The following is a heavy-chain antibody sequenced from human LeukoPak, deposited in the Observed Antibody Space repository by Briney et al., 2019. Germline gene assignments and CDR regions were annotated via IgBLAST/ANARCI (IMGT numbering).Heavy chain of an antibody. J-gene: IGHJ4*02. CDR2: IYTSGST. Sequence: SETLSLTCTVSGDSISNFYWSWIRQPAGKGLEWIGRIYTSGSTNYNPSLKGRVTMSVDTSKNQFSLKLSSVTAADTAVYYCARDVVAAPGTWDYWGQGTLVTVSS. D-gene: IGHD6-13*01. CDR3: ARDVVAAPGTWDY. CDR1: GDSISNFY. V-gene: IGHV4-4*07.